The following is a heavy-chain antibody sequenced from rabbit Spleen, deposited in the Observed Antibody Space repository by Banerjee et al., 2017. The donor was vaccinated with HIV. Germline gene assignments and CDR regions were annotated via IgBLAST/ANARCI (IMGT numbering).Heavy chain of an antibody. CDR2: IDPVFGST. D-gene: IGHD8-1*01. CDR3: ARDGAGGSYFAL. J-gene: IGHJ6*01. Sequence: QLVESGGGLVQPGGSLKLSCKASGFDFSTYYMSWVRQAPGKGLEWIGYIDPVFGSTVYASWVNGRFTISRHNAQNTLYLQLNSLTAADTATYFCARDGAGGSYFALWGPGTLVTVS. CDR1: GFDFSTYY. V-gene: IGHV1S7*01.